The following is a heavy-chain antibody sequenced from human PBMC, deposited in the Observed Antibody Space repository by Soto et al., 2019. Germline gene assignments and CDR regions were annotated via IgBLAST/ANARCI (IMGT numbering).Heavy chain of an antibody. CDR3: ARGDSRSGSYSYYYYGMDV. D-gene: IGHD3-10*01. CDR2: INHSGST. J-gene: IGHJ6*02. CDR1: GGSFSGYY. Sequence: KPSETLSLTCAVYGGSFSGYYWSWIRQPPGKGLEWIGEINHSGSTNYNPSLKSRVTISVDTSKNQFSLKLSSVTAADTAVYYCARGDSRSGSYSYYYYGMDVWGQGTTVTVSS. V-gene: IGHV4-34*01.